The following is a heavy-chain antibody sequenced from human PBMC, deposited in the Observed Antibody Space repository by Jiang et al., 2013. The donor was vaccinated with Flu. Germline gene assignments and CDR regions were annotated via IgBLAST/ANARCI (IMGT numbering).Heavy chain of an antibody. CDR2: INAGNGNT. Sequence: SYAMHWVRQAPGQRLEWMGWINAGNGNTKYSQKFQGRVTITRDTSASTAYMELSSLRSEDTAVYYCARGAELLLGTGTTFDYWGQGTLVTVSS. CDR3: ARGAELLLGTGTTFDY. D-gene: IGHD1-1*01. J-gene: IGHJ4*02. V-gene: IGHV1-3*01. CDR1: SYA.